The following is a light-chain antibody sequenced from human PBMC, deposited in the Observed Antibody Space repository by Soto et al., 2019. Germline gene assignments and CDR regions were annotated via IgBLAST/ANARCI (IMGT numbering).Light chain of an antibody. Sequence: EIVMPQSPAPLSLSPGERAALSCRASQSINSELAWYQQKPGQPPRLLIYGASTRATGVPARFTGSESGSEFTLTISGLQSEDFAVYYCQQGHNWPLTFGQGPRLEI. V-gene: IGKV3-15*01. CDR2: GAS. CDR1: QSINSE. J-gene: IGKJ2*01. CDR3: QQGHNWPLT.